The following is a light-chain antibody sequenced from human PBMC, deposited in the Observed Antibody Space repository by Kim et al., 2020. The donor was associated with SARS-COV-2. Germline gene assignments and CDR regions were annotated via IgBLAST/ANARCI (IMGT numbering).Light chain of an antibody. V-gene: IGLV3-9*01. CDR3: QVWDHNTWV. Sequence: SYELTQPLSVSVALGQTASITCGGDNIGSKHVHWYQQKAGQAPVLVIYRDSSRPAEIPERFSGSNSGNTATLTVSRAQAGDEADYYCQVWDHNTWVFGAG. J-gene: IGLJ3*02. CDR1: NIGSKH. CDR2: RDS.